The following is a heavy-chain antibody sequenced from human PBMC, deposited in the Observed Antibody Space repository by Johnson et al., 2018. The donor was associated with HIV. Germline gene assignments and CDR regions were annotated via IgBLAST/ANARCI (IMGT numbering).Heavy chain of an antibody. V-gene: IGHV3-7*02. CDR2: IKQDGSEK. CDR1: GFTFTFYW. D-gene: IGHD3-3*01. CDR3: ARGGSRITIFGMDINLGAFDI. J-gene: IGHJ3*02. Sequence: VQLVESGGGLVQPGGSLRLSCEVSGFTFTFYWMSWVRQSPGKGLEWVANIKQDGSEKYYVDSVKGRFTVSRENAKNSLYLQMNSLRAGDTAVYYCARGGSRITIFGMDINLGAFDIWGQGTMVTVSS.